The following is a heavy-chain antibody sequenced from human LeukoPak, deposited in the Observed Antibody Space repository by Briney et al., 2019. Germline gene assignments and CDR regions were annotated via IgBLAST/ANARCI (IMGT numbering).Heavy chain of an antibody. CDR2: ISAYNGNT. Sequence: ASVKVSCKASGYTFTSYGISWVRQVPGQGLEWMGWISAYNGNTNYAQKLQGRVTMTTDTSTSTAYMELRSLRSDDTAVYYCAREGEFDDSSGYLEHSFDYWGQGTLVTVSS. V-gene: IGHV1-18*01. CDR3: AREGEFDDSSGYLEHSFDY. CDR1: GYTFTSYG. D-gene: IGHD3-22*01. J-gene: IGHJ4*02.